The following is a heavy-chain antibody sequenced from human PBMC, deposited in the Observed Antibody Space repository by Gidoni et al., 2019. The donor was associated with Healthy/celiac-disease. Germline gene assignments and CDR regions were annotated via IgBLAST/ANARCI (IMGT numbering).Heavy chain of an antibody. V-gene: IGHV4-59*01. CDR1: GGSISSYS. Sequence: QVQLQESGPGLVKPSETLSLTCTVSGGSISSYSWSWIRQPPGKGLEWIGYIYYSGSTNYNPSLKSRVTISVDTSKNQFSLKLSSVTAADTAVYYCARVGDGYNHGVYFDYWGQGTLVTVSS. CDR3: ARVGDGYNHGVYFDY. CDR2: IYYSGST. J-gene: IGHJ4*02. D-gene: IGHD5-12*01.